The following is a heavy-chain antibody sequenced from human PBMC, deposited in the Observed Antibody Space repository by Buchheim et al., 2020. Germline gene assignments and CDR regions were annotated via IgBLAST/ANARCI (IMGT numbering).Heavy chain of an antibody. D-gene: IGHD4-17*01. Sequence: EVQLVESGGGLIQPGGSVRLSCAASGFTFSNYWMYWIRQAPGKGLVWVSRINSDGSSTAYSESVQGRFTISRDNSKNTLYLQMNSLRAEDTAVYYCAREAGSYGDYSDYWGQGTL. CDR1: GFTFSNYW. CDR3: AREAGSYGDYSDY. J-gene: IGHJ4*02. V-gene: IGHV3-74*01. CDR2: INSDGSST.